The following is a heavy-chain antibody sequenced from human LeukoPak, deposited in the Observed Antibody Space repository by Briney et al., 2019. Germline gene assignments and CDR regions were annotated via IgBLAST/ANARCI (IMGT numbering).Heavy chain of an antibody. Sequence: PGGSLRLSCAASGFTFSSYSMNWVRQAPGKGLEWVSSISSSSSYIYYADSVKGRFTISRDNAKNSLYQQMNSLRAEDTAVYYCARCSVPADDYWGQGTLVTVSS. D-gene: IGHD2-2*01. CDR2: ISSSSSYI. CDR3: ARCSVPADDY. J-gene: IGHJ4*02. V-gene: IGHV3-21*01. CDR1: GFTFSSYS.